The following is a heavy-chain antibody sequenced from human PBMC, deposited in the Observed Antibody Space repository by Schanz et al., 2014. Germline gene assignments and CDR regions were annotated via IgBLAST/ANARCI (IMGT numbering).Heavy chain of an antibody. D-gene: IGHD3-9*01. CDR3: AKHVRSLTGNDY. Sequence: EVQLLESGGGLVQPGGSLRLSCAASAFIFRSYSMHWVRQAPGKGLEWVSYISSSSSYTNYADSVKGRFTISRDNAKNSLYLQVNSLRAEDTAVYYCAKHVRSLTGNDYWGQGTLVTVSS. CDR2: ISSSSSYT. V-gene: IGHV3-48*04. CDR1: AFIFRSYS. J-gene: IGHJ4*02.